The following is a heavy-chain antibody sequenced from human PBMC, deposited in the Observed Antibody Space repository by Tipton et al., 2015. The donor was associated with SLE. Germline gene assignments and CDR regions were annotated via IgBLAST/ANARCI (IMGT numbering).Heavy chain of an antibody. V-gene: IGHV4-61*09. Sequence: TLSLTCTASGGSITSDSYYWSWIRQPAGKGLEWIAEIIHSGVTNYNPSLRSRVTISVDMSKNQVSLKLSSVTAADTAVYYCARVAPTEVFDYWGQGTLVTVSS. CDR2: IIHSGVT. CDR1: GGSITSDSYY. J-gene: IGHJ4*02. CDR3: ARVAPTEVFDY. D-gene: IGHD1-1*01.